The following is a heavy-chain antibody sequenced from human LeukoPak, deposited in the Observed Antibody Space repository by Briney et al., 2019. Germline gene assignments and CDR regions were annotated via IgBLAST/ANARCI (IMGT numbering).Heavy chain of an antibody. J-gene: IGHJ5*02. CDR1: GESFSEYY. Sequence: SGTLSLTCAVYGESFSEYYWSWIRQPPEKGLEWIGQINHSGGTNYHPSLKTRVTISLDTSKNQVSLKLRSVTAADTAVYYCAFEGPVSGYAFDPWGQGALVAVSS. D-gene: IGHD5-12*01. CDR3: AFEGPVSGYAFDP. CDR2: INHSGGT. V-gene: IGHV4-34*01.